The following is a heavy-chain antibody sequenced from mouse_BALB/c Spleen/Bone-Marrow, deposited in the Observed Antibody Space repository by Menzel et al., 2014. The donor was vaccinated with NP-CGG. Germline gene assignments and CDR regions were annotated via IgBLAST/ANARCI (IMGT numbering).Heavy chain of an antibody. V-gene: IGHV14-3*02. CDR3: ARYRLGTYFDF. CDR2: IDPANGKA. CDR1: GFNIKDTY. J-gene: IGHJ2*01. D-gene: IGHD2-14*01. Sequence: VHVKQSGAELVKPGASVKLSCTASGFNIKDTYMHWVKQRPEQGLEWIGRIDPANGKAKYDPKFQGKATITADTSSNTAYLQLSSLTSEDTAVYYCARYRLGTYFDFWGQGTTLTVSS.